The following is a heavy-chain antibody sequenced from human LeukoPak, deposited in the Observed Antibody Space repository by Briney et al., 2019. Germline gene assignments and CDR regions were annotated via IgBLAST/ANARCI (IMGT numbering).Heavy chain of an antibody. CDR3: AKDRSLLWFGELSYYFDY. V-gene: IGHV3-30*02. J-gene: IGHJ4*02. D-gene: IGHD3-10*01. Sequence: GGSLRLSCAASGFTFSSYGMHWVRQAPGKGLEWVAFIRYDGSNKYYADSVKGRFTISRDNSKNTLYLQMNSLRAEDTAVYYCAKDRSLLWFGELSYYFDYWGQGTLVTVSS. CDR2: IRYDGSNK. CDR1: GFTFSSYG.